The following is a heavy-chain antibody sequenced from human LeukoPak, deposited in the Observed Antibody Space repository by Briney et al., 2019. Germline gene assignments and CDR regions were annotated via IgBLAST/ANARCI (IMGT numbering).Heavy chain of an antibody. Sequence: SETLSLTCTVSGGSISSYYWSWIRQPAGKGLEWIGRIYTSGSTNYNPSLKSRVTMSVDTSKNQFSLKLSSVTAADTAVYYCARDNVGIAAAGTMYYFDHWGQGTLVTVSS. CDR2: IYTSGST. J-gene: IGHJ4*02. V-gene: IGHV4-4*07. CDR3: ARDNVGIAAAGTMYYFDH. D-gene: IGHD6-13*01. CDR1: GGSISSYY.